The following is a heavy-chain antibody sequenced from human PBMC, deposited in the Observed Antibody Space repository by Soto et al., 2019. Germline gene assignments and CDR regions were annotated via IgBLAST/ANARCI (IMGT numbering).Heavy chain of an antibody. D-gene: IGHD3-22*01. CDR3: ARAQYYYDSSGYSNYYYYGMDV. V-gene: IGHV1-8*01. CDR2: MNPNSGNT. J-gene: IGHJ6*02. CDR1: GYTFTSYD. Sequence: GASVKVSCKASGYTFTSYDINWVRQATGQGLEWMGWMNPNSGNTGYAQKFQGRVTMTRNTSISTAYMELRSLRSEDTAVYYCARAQYYYDSSGYSNYYYYGMDVWGQGTTVTVSS.